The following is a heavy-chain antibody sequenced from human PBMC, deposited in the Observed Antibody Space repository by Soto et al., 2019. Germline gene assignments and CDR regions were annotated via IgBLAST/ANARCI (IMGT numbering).Heavy chain of an antibody. CDR3: AREAPTGYLDY. Sequence: GASVKVSCKPSGYSFSAHYIFWVRQAPGQGLEWMGWMHPSSGGTNFAQEFEGRVTLTRDTSLSTAYMGLSGLKSDDTAVYYCAREAPTGYLDYWG. CDR2: MHPSSGGT. CDR1: GYSFSAHY. D-gene: IGHD4-4*01. J-gene: IGHJ4*01. V-gene: IGHV1-2*02.